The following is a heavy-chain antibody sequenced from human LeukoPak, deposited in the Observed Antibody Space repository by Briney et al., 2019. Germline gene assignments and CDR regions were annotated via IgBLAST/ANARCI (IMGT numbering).Heavy chain of an antibody. CDR3: ARGPSIAALY. CDR2: INHSGST. Sequence: PSETLSLTCAVYGGSFSGYYWSWIRQPPGKGLEWIGEINHSGSTNYNPSLKSRVTISVDTSKNQFSLKLSSVTAADTAVYYCARGPSIAALYWGQGTLVTVSS. J-gene: IGHJ4*02. CDR1: GGSFSGYY. D-gene: IGHD6-6*01. V-gene: IGHV4-34*01.